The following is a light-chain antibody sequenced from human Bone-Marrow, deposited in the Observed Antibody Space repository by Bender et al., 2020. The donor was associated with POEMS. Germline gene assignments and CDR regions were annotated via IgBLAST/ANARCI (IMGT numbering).Light chain of an antibody. V-gene: IGLV3-1*01. J-gene: IGLJ2*01. Sequence: SYELTQPPSVSVSPGQTARITCSGDALPKQYAYCYQQKPGQSPVLVIHQDDKRPSGIPDRFSGSNSGNTATLTIGGTQAMDEADYYCQAWDSSTVVFGGGTKLTVL. CDR3: QAWDSSTVV. CDR1: ALPKQY. CDR2: QDD.